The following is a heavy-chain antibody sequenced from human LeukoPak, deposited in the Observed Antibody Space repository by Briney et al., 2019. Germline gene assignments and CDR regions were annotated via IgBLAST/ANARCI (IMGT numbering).Heavy chain of an antibody. CDR2: IKEDGVEI. D-gene: IGHD6-13*01. V-gene: IGHV3-7*03. CDR1: GLTVSSSY. J-gene: IGHJ4*02. CDR3: ARVFRGGAAGPFDY. Sequence: PGGSLRLSCAASGLTVSSSYMSWVRQAPGKGLEWVANIKEDGVEIHYVDSVKGRFTISRDNAKKSLYLQMNSLRAEDTALYYCARVFRGGAAGPFDYWGQGTLVTVSS.